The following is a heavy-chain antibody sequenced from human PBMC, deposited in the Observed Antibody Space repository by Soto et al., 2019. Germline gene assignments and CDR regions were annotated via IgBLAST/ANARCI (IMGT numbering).Heavy chain of an antibody. J-gene: IGHJ4*02. Sequence: QVQLVESGGGVVQPGRSLRLSCAASGFTFSTYGMHWVRQAPGKGLEWVAVIWYDGSNKYYADSVKGRFTISRDNSKDTRYLQMNSLRAEDTAVYYCARVYSSWYSDYWGQGTLVTVSS. V-gene: IGHV3-33*01. CDR2: IWYDGSNK. CDR1: GFTFSTYG. CDR3: ARVYSSWYSDY. D-gene: IGHD6-13*01.